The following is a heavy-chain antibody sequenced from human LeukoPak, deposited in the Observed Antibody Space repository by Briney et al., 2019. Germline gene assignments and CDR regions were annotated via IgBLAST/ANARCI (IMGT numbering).Heavy chain of an antibody. CDR2: IGGNGGSA. CDR1: GFTFSSYA. D-gene: IGHD2-2*01. J-gene: IGHJ3*01. CDR3: AKILIPGAKAQLRSNGASDF. V-gene: IGHV3-23*01. Sequence: PGGSLRLSCAASGFTFSSYAMSWVRHAPGKGLEWVSAIGGNGGSANYADSVKGRLTIFRDNSLNTLYLQMNSLRAEDTTIYYCAKILIPGAKAQLRSNGASDFWGQGTKVTVS.